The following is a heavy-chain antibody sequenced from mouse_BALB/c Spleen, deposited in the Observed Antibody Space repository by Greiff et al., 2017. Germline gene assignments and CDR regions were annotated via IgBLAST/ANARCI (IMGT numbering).Heavy chain of an antibody. CDR1: GFTFSSYA. D-gene: IGHD1-1*01. CDR3: ARYGSSYFDY. V-gene: IGHV5-9-4*01. Sequence: DVMLVESGGGLVKPGGSLKLSCAASGFTFSSYAMSWVRQTPEKRLEWVASISSGGSYTYYPDTVTGRFTISRDNAKNTLYLEMSSLRSEDTAMYYCARYGSSYFDYWGQGTTLTVSS. CDR2: ISSGGSYT. J-gene: IGHJ2*01.